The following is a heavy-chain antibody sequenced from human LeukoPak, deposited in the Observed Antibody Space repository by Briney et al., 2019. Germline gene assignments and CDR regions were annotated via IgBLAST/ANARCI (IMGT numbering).Heavy chain of an antibody. V-gene: IGHV4-39*07. D-gene: IGHD6-6*01. CDR1: GGSISSSSYY. J-gene: IGHJ3*02. CDR2: IYYSGST. Sequence: SETLSLTCTVSGGSISSSSYYWGWIRQPPGKGLEWIGSIYYSGSTYYNPSLKSRVTISVDTSKNQFSLKLSSVTAADTAVYYCASCMAARPHDAFDIWGQGTMVTVSS. CDR3: ASCMAARPHDAFDI.